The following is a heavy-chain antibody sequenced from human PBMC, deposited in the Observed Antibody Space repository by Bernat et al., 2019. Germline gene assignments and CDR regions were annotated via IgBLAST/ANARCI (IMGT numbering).Heavy chain of an antibody. CDR1: GLTFSSYG. D-gene: IGHD1-26*01. Sequence: QMHLVESGGGVVQPGTSLRLSCAASGLTFSSYGMHWVRQAPGKGLEWVAFIWYDGTKKYYADSVKGRFTISRDNSKNTLSLQINSLRVEDTAVYHCASLRGAIIEPWGQGTLVTVSS. CDR3: ASLRGAIIEP. CDR2: IWYDGTKK. V-gene: IGHV3-33*01. J-gene: IGHJ5*02.